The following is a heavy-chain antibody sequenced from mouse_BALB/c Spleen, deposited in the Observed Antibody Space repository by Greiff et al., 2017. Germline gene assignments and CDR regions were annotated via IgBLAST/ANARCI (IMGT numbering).Heavy chain of an antibody. J-gene: IGHJ4*01. CDR3: NAEGYDHYAMDY. V-gene: IGHV14-4*02. D-gene: IGHD2-3*01. CDR2: IDPENGDT. Sequence: QLQQSGAELVRSGASVKLSCTASGFNIKDYYMHWVKQRPEQGLEWIGWIDPENGDTEYAPKFQGKATMTADTSSNTAYLQLSSLTSKDTAVYYCNAEGYDHYAMDYWGQGTSVTVSS. CDR1: GFNIKDYY.